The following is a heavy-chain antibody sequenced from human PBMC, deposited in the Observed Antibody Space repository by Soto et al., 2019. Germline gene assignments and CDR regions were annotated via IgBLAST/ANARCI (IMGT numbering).Heavy chain of an antibody. Sequence: TLSLTCAISGDSVSSNTAAWNWIRQSPSRGLEWLGRTYYRSKWFNNYAASLKSRITINPDTSKNQFSLQLNSVTPEDTGVYYCAREDDSKDYFYGMDAWGQGTTVTSP. CDR2: TYYRSKWFN. J-gene: IGHJ6*02. CDR3: AREDDSKDYFYGMDA. CDR1: GDSVSSNTAA. V-gene: IGHV6-1*01. D-gene: IGHD3-16*01.